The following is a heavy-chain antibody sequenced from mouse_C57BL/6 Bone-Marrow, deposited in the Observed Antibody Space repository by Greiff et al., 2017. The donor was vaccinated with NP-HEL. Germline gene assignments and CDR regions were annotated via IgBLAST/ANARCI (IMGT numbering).Heavy chain of an antibody. CDR1: GFTFSSYT. J-gene: IGHJ3*01. Sequence: EVQGVESGGGLVKPGGSLKLSCAASGFTFSSYTMSWVRQTPEKRLEWVATISGGGGNTYYPDSVKGRFTISRDNAKNTLYLQMSSLRSEDTALYYCARAGRSTMVTPFAYWGQGTLVTVSA. CDR3: ARAGRSTMVTPFAY. CDR2: ISGGGGNT. V-gene: IGHV5-9*01. D-gene: IGHD2-2*01.